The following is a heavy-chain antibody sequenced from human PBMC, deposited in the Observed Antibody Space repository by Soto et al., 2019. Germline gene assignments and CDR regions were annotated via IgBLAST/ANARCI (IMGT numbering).Heavy chain of an antibody. J-gene: IGHJ5*02. CDR2: ISAYNGNT. CDR1: GYTFTSYG. V-gene: IGHV1-18*01. D-gene: IGHD6-13*01. CDR3: ARDAVAAAGEGGWFDP. Sequence: GASVKVSCKASGYTFTSYGISWVRQAPGQGLEWMGWISAYNGNTNYAQKLQGRVTMTTDTSTSTAYMELRSLRSDDTAVYYCARDAVAAAGEGGWFDPWGQGTLVTVSS.